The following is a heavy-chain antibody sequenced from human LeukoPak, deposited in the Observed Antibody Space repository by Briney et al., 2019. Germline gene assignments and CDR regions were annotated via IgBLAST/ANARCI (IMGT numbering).Heavy chain of an antibody. CDR1: GFPFSTFP. J-gene: IGHJ4*02. Sequence: PGGSLRLSCQASGFPFSTFPMSRVRQAPGKGLEWVSTLSGDGSNTYYADSVKGRFTISRDTSKNTLFLQMNSLRADDTAIYYCTKGGHGDYWGQGTMVTVSS. CDR3: TKGGHGDY. D-gene: IGHD2-21*02. V-gene: IGHV3-23*01. CDR2: LSGDGSNT.